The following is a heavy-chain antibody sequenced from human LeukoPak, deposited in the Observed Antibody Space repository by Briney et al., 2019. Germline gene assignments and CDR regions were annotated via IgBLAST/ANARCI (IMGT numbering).Heavy chain of an antibody. Sequence: ASVKVSCKTSGYTFTGYYIHWVRLAPGQGLGWMGWISPNTGGTNYAQNFQGRVTMTRDTSISTAYMDLSRLTSDDTAVYYCARDWGLSGSYYGFSDYWGQGTLLTVSS. CDR1: GYTFTGYY. CDR3: ARDWGLSGSYYGFSDY. CDR2: ISPNTGGT. J-gene: IGHJ4*02. V-gene: IGHV1-2*02. D-gene: IGHD3-10*01.